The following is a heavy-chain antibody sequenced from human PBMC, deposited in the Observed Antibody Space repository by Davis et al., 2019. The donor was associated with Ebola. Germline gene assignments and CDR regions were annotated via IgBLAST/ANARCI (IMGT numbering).Heavy chain of an antibody. Sequence: GESLKISCAASGFTFSSYAMSWVRQAPGKGLEWVSVIYSGGSTYYADSVKGRFTISRDNSKNTLYLQMNSLRAEDTAVYYCAKDRSSEQQLVWSGFDYWGQGTLVTVSS. CDR2: IYSGGST. CDR1: GFTFSSYA. CDR3: AKDRSSEQQLVWSGFDY. D-gene: IGHD6-13*01. J-gene: IGHJ4*02. V-gene: IGHV3-23*03.